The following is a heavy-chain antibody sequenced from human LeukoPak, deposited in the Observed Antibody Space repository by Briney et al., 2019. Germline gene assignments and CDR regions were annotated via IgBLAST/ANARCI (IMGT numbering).Heavy chain of an antibody. J-gene: IGHJ4*02. Sequence: GGSLRLSCAASGFTFNSYAMSWVRQAPGKGPEWVSTIYYAGGDTYYADSVKGRFTVSRDNINNALHLQMDSLRVEDTAVYYCAKDHGAAVVPRRFDYWGRGTLVAVSS. V-gene: IGHV3-23*01. CDR1: GFTFNSYA. CDR2: IYYAGGDT. D-gene: IGHD2-21*01. CDR3: AKDHGAAVVPRRFDY.